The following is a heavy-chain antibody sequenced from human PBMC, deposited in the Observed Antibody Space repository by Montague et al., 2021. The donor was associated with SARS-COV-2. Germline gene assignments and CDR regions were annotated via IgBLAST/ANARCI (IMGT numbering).Heavy chain of an antibody. Sequence: SLRLSCAASGFTFSSYSMSWVRQAPGKGLEWVSGISGSGSGTYYAVSVKGRFTISRDNSKNTLYLQMNSLRAEDTALYYCAKGAQWYNTSYFEYWGQGSLVTVSS. D-gene: IGHD1-14*01. CDR2: ISGSGSGT. J-gene: IGHJ4*02. CDR3: AKGAQWYNTSYFEY. CDR1: GFTFSSYS. V-gene: IGHV3-23*01.